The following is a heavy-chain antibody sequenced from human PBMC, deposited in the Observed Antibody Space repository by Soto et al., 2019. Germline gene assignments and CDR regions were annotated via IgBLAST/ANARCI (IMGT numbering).Heavy chain of an antibody. CDR1: GFTFSDHY. D-gene: IGHD3-10*01. CDR2: IRNKAYTYAT. Sequence: SLRLSCAASGFTFSDHYMDWVRQAPGKGLEWVGRIRNKAYTYATEYAASVKGRFSISRDDSRNSLYLQMNSLKTEDTAVYYCIRTSMVATPYFFDYWGQGTPVTVSS. V-gene: IGHV3-72*01. CDR3: IRTSMVATPYFFDY. J-gene: IGHJ4*02.